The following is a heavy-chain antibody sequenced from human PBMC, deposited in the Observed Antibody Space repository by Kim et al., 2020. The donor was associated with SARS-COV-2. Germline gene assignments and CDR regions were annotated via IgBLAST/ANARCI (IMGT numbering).Heavy chain of an antibody. CDR2: IIPILGIA. Sequence: SVKVSCKASGGTFSSYAISWVRQAPGQGLEWMGRIIPILGIANYAQKFQGRVTITADKSTSTAYMELSSLRSEDTAVYYCATYGGNSYYFDYWGQGTLVTVSS. J-gene: IGHJ4*02. V-gene: IGHV1-69*04. CDR3: ATYGGNSYYFDY. CDR1: GGTFSSYA. D-gene: IGHD4-17*01.